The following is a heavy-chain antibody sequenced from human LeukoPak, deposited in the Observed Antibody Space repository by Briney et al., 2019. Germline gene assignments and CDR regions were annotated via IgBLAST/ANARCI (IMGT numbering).Heavy chain of an antibody. CDR1: GGSISSHY. D-gene: IGHD3-22*01. V-gene: IGHV4-59*11. Sequence: PSETLSLTCTVSGGSISSHYWSWIRQPPGKGLEWIGYIYYSGSTNYNPSLKSRVTISVDTSKNQFSLKLGSVTAADTAVYYCTRVDGVVVVNYYYFELWGRGTLVTVSS. J-gene: IGHJ2*01. CDR3: TRVDGVVVVNYYYFEL. CDR2: IYYSGST.